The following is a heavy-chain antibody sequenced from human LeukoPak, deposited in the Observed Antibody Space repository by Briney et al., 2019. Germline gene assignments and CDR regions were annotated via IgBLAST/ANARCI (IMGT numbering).Heavy chain of an antibody. CDR2: IIPILGIA. J-gene: IGHJ4*02. D-gene: IGHD3-22*01. Sequence: APVKVSCKASGGTFSSYAISWVRQAPGQGLEWMGRIIPILGIANYAQKFQGRVTITADKSTSTAYMELSSLRSEDTAVYYCASAYYYDSSGSFDYWGQGTLVTVPS. CDR3: ASAYYYDSSGSFDY. CDR1: GGTFSSYA. V-gene: IGHV1-69*04.